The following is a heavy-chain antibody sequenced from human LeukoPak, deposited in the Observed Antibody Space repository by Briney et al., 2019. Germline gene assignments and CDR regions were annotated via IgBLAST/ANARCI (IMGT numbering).Heavy chain of an antibody. J-gene: IGHJ4*02. CDR1: GYTFASYG. Sequence: ASVKVSCKASGYTFASYGISWVRQAPGQGLEWMGWISAYNGNTNYAQKLQGRVTMTTDTSTSTAYMELRSLRSDDTAVYYCAREEDSYPAAMFTSDYWGQGTLVTVSS. D-gene: IGHD2-2*01. V-gene: IGHV1-18*01. CDR3: AREEDSYPAAMFTSDY. CDR2: ISAYNGNT.